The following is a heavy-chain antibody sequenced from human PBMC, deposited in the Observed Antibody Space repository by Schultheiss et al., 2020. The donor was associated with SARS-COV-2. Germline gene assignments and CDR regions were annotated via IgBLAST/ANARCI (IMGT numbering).Heavy chain of an antibody. Sequence: SETLSLTCTVSGGSISESYWTWIRQPPGKGLEQVGNIYYTGITKYSPSLKSRITISADTSKKQFSLKLGSVTAADTAVYFCARATRVESLFSVRGGSFDFWGRGALVTVSS. CDR3: ARATRVESLFSVRGGSFDF. J-gene: IGHJ4*02. CDR2: IYYTGIT. CDR1: GGSISESY. D-gene: IGHD5-24*01. V-gene: IGHV4-59*01.